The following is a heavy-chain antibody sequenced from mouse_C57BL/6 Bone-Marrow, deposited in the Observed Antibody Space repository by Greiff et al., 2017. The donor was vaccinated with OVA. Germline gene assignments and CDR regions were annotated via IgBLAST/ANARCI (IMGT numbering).Heavy chain of an antibody. CDR3: ARLDDYDQFDD. Sequence: EVQLVESGGGLVQPGGSLKLSCAASGFTFSDYYMYWVRQTPEKRLEWVAYISNGGGSTYYPDTVKGRFTISRDHAKNTLYLQMSRLKSEDTAMYYCARLDDYDQFDDWGQGTTLTVSS. V-gene: IGHV5-12*01. J-gene: IGHJ2*01. CDR1: GFTFSDYY. D-gene: IGHD2-4*01. CDR2: ISNGGGST.